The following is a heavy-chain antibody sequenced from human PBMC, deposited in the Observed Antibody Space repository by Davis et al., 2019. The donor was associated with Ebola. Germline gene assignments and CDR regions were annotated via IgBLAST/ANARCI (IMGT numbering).Heavy chain of an antibody. CDR3: ARDRELLGRGLDY. V-gene: IGHV3-7*01. D-gene: IGHD1-26*01. Sequence: GESLKISCATSGFTLRSYWMAWVRQAPGKGLEWVGKIKEDGSEKFYLESVKGRFTISRDNSKNTVYLQMNTLRPEDTAVYYCARDRELLGRGLDYWGQGNLVTVTS. CDR2: IKEDGSEK. J-gene: IGHJ4*02. CDR1: GFTLRSYW.